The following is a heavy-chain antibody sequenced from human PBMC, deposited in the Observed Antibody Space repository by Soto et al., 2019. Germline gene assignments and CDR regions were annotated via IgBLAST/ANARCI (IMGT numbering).Heavy chain of an antibody. J-gene: IGHJ4*02. V-gene: IGHV3-74*01. CDR3: ARLHDELSHIDY. D-gene: IGHD3-16*02. CDR1: GFTFGSYW. Sequence: GGSLRLSCAASGFTFGSYWMHWFRQAPGKGLVWVSRINSDGSSTSYADSVKGRFTISRDNAKNSLYLQMNSLRAEDTAVYYCARLHDELSHIDYWGQGTLVTVS. CDR2: INSDGSST.